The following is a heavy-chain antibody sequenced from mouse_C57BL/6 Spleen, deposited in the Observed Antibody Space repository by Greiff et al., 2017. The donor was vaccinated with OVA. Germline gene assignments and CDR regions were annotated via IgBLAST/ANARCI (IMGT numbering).Heavy chain of an antibody. D-gene: IGHD2-4*01. V-gene: IGHV1-4*01. Sequence: QVQLQQSGAELARPGASVKMSCKASGYTFTSYTMHWVKQRPGQGLEWIGYINPSSGYTKYNQKFKDKATLTADKSSSTAYMQLSSLTSEDSAVYYCARDDYDVLFAYWGQGTLVTVSA. CDR3: ARDDYDVLFAY. J-gene: IGHJ3*01. CDR2: INPSSGYT. CDR1: GYTFTSYT.